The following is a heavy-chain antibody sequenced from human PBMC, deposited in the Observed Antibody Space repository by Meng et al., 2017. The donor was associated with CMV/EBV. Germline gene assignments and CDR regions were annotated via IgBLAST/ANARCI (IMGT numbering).Heavy chain of an antibody. J-gene: IGHJ6*02. CDR2: IRYDGSNK. V-gene: IGHV3-30*02. D-gene: IGHD6-6*01. CDR3: AKEYSSSSTAYYYYGMDV. CDR1: GFTFSSYG. Sequence: GESLKISCAASGFTFSSYGMHWVRQAPGKGLEWVAFIRYDGSNKYYADSVKGRFTISRDNSKNTPYLQMNSLRAEDTAVYYCAKEYSSSSTAYYYYGMDVWGQGTTVTVSS.